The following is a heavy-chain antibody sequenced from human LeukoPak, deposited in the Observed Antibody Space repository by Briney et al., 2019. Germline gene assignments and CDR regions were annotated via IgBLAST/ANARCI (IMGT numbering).Heavy chain of an antibody. D-gene: IGHD3-10*02. Sequence: PSETLSLTCAVYGGSFSGYYWSWIRQPPGKGLEWIGEINHSGSTNYNPSLKSRVTISVDTSKKQFSLKVRSVTAADTAVYYCKLCSPSGSYHYYGMDVWGKGTTVTVSS. CDR1: GGSFSGYY. CDR2: INHSGST. J-gene: IGHJ6*04. V-gene: IGHV4-34*01. CDR3: KLCSPSGSYHYYGMDV.